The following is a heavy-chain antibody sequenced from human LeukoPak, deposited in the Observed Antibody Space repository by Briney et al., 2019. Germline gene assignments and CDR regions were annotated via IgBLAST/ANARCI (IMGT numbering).Heavy chain of an antibody. CDR1: GYTFTSYA. J-gene: IGHJ4*02. D-gene: IGHD3-10*01. CDR3: ARGSISTLLWFGELSPVVY. CDR2: INTNTGNP. V-gene: IGHV7-4-1*02. Sequence: GASVKVSCKASGYTFTSYAMNWVRQAPGQGLEWMGWINTNTGNPTYAQGFTGRFVFSLDTSVSTAYLQISSLKAEDTAVYYCARGSISTLLWFGELSPVVYWGQGTLVTVSS.